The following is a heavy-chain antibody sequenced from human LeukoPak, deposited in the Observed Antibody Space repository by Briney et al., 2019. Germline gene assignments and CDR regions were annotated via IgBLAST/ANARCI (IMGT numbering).Heavy chain of an antibody. CDR3: ARSIAVADVGGY. Sequence: ASVKVSCKASGYTFTSYDINWVRQATGQGLEWMGWMNPNSGNTGYAQKFQGRVTMTRNTSISTAYMELSSLRSEDTAVYYCARSIAVADVGGYWGQGTLVTVSS. J-gene: IGHJ4*02. V-gene: IGHV1-8*01. D-gene: IGHD6-19*01. CDR2: MNPNSGNT. CDR1: GYTFTSYD.